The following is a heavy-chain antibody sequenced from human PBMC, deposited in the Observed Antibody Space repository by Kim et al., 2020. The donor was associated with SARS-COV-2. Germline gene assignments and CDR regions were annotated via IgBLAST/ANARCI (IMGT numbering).Heavy chain of an antibody. CDR2: IDPRDSYT. CDR3: ATQRDVGSYSQEHNFDGLDA. D-gene: IGHD3-10*01. Sequence: GESLKISCKGSGYSFSSYWISWVRQMPGKGLEWMGRIDPRDSYTNYSPSFEGHVTISTDKSITTAYLQWSGLKASDSAMYYCATQRDVGSYSQEHNFDGLDAWGQGTTVTVSS. V-gene: IGHV5-10-1*01. J-gene: IGHJ6*02. CDR1: GYSFSSYW.